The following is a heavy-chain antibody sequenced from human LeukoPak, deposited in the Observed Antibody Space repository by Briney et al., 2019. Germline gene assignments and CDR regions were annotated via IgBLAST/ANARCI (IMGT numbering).Heavy chain of an antibody. J-gene: IGHJ4*02. V-gene: IGHV3-33*08. CDR2: IWSDGSNK. D-gene: IGHD3-22*01. Sequence: QPGRSLRLSCAASGFTFSRYVMHWVRQAPGKGLEWVTVIWSDGSNKYYADSVKGRFTISRDNSKNTLYLQMNSLRAEDTAVYYCVRGYYAGRGHHFEYWGQGTLVTVSS. CDR3: VRGYYAGRGHHFEY. CDR1: GFTFSRYV.